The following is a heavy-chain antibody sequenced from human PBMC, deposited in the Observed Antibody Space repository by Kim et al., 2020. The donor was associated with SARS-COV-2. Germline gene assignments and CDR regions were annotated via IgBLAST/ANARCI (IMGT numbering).Heavy chain of an antibody. CDR1: GGSISSSSYY. V-gene: IGHV4-39*01. D-gene: IGHD2-2*02. CDR3: ASGPAEDIVVVPAAIRFDYYYYYYMDV. J-gene: IGHJ6*03. CDR2: IYYSGST. Sequence: SETLSLTCTVSGGSISSSSYYWGWIRQPPGKGLEWIGSIYYSGSTYYNPSLKSRVTISVDTSKNQFYLKLSSVTAADTAVYYCASGPAEDIVVVPAAIRFDYYYYYYMDVWGKGTTVTVSS.